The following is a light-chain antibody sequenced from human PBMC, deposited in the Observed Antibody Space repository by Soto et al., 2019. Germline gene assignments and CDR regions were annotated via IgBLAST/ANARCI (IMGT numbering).Light chain of an antibody. Sequence: QSALTQPASVSGSPGQSITISCTGTSSDVGGYNFVSWYQQHPGKAPKLMIFEVNNRPSGVSNRFSGSKSGNTASLIISGLQAEDEADYYCSSDRTTDTLVFGGGTKLTVL. V-gene: IGLV2-14*01. CDR3: SSDRTTDTLV. CDR1: SSDVGGYNF. J-gene: IGLJ2*01. CDR2: EVN.